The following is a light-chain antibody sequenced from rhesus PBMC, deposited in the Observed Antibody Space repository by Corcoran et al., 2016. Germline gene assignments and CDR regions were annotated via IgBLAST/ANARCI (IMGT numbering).Light chain of an antibody. V-gene: IGKV1-25*01. Sequence: DIQMTQSPSSLSASVGDTVTITCRASQGISSYLAWYQQKPGKAPKLLIYKASTLQSGVPSRFSGSGSRTDFTLTISRLQPEDFATYYCQQHNSYPLAFGGGTKVEIK. CDR3: QQHNSYPLA. J-gene: IGKJ4*01. CDR2: KAS. CDR1: QGISSY.